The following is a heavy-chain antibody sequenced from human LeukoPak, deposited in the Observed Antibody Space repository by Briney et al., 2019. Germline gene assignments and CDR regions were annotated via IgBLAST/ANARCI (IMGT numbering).Heavy chain of an antibody. V-gene: IGHV3-30-3*01. Sequence: PGGSLRLSCAASGFTFSSYAMHWVRQGPGKGLEWVAVMAHDGSNIYYAGSVLGRFTISRDNSKDTLHLQMNSLRLEDTAVYYCARETPRRGETRDGYRWGQGTLVTVSS. CDR1: GFTFSSYA. CDR3: ARETPRRGETRDGYR. J-gene: IGHJ4*02. CDR2: MAHDGSNI. D-gene: IGHD5-24*01.